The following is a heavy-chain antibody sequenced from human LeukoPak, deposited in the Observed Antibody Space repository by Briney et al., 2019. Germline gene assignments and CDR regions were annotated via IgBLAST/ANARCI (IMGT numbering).Heavy chain of an antibody. V-gene: IGHV3-23*01. CDR2: MYDSGGTTSYT. CDR3: AKNRQQWLVRPANFDY. CDR1: GFTLSSYA. J-gene: IGHJ4*02. D-gene: IGHD6-19*01. Sequence: GGSLRLSCEASGFTLSSYAMNWVRQAPGKGLEWVAGMYDSGGTTSYTWYAGSVKGRFTISRDKFKNTLYLQMNSLRAQDTAVYYCAKNRQQWLVRPANFDYWGQGILVAVSS.